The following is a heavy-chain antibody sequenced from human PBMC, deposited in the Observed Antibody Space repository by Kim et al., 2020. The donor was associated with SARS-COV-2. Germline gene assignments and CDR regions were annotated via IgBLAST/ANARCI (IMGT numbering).Heavy chain of an antibody. V-gene: IGHV3-64D*09. CDR1: GFTFSSYD. D-gene: IGHD3-3*01. CDR2: ISSNGGST. CDR3: VKNMIFGVVTPDY. Sequence: GGSLRLSCSASGFTFSSYDMHWVRQAPGKGLEYVSAISSNGGSTYYVDSVKGRFTISRDNSKNTLYLQMSSLRSEDTAVYYCVKNMIFGVVTPDYWGQGTLVTVSS. J-gene: IGHJ4*02.